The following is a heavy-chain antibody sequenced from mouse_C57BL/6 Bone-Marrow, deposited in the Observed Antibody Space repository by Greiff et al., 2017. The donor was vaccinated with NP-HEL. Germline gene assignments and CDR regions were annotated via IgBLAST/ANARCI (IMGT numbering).Heavy chain of an antibody. CDR2: IDPNSGGT. CDR3: ARPIYYDYDRIYAMDY. V-gene: IGHV1-72*01. D-gene: IGHD2-4*01. CDR1: GYTFTSYW. Sequence: QVQLQQPGAELVKPGASVKLSCKASGYTFTSYWMHWVKQRPGRGLEWIGRIDPNSGGTKYNEKFKSKATMTVDKHSRTAYMQLSSLTSEYSSVYYCARPIYYDYDRIYAMDYWGQGTSVTVSS. J-gene: IGHJ4*01.